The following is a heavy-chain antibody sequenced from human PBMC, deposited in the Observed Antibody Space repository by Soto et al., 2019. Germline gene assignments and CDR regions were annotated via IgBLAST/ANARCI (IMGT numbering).Heavy chain of an antibody. D-gene: IGHD3-10*01. CDR1: GGTFNRNT. J-gene: IGHJ5*02. Sequence: QVQLVQSGAEVKKSGSSVKVSCKASGGTFNRNTISWVRQAPGQGLEWMGGIIPMFRSANYAQKFQGRVTITADESTNTAYMEMSSLRSDDTAVYYCAREGGHNYGLGRGHPFDPWGQGTLVTVTS. CDR3: AREGGHNYGLGRGHPFDP. CDR2: IIPMFRSA. V-gene: IGHV1-69*01.